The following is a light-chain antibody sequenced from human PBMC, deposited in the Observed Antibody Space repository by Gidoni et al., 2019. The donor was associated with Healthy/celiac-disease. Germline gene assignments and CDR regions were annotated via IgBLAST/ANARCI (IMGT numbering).Light chain of an antibody. V-gene: IGKV1-8*01. CDR2: AAS. CDR3: QQYYSYPRT. Sequence: AIRMTQSPSSFSASTGDRVTITCRASQGISSYLAWYQQKPGKAPKLLIYAASTLQSGVPSRFSGSGSGTDFTLTISCLQSEDFATYYCQQYYSYPRTXGXGTKVEIK. J-gene: IGKJ1*01. CDR1: QGISSY.